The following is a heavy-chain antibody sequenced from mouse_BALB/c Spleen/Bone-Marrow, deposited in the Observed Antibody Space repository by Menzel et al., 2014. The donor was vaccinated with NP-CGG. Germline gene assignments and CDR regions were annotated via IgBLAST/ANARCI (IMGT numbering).Heavy chain of an antibody. V-gene: IGHV5-12-2*01. CDR1: GFTFSSYT. CDR3: ARRAGAY. J-gene: IGHJ3*01. CDR2: ISNGGGST. Sequence: EVHLVESGGGLVQPGGSLKPSCAASGFTFSSYTMSWVRQTPEKRLEWVAYISNGGGSTYYPDTVKGRFTISRDNAKNTLYLQMSSLKSEDTAMYYCARRAGAYWGQGTLVTVSA. D-gene: IGHD3-3*01.